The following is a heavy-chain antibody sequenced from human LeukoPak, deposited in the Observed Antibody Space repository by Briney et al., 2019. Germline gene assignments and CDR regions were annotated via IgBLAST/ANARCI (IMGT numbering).Heavy chain of an antibody. CDR3: ARHSRSGYSDYESAFDI. J-gene: IGHJ3*02. D-gene: IGHD5-12*01. V-gene: IGHV4-39*01. CDR1: GDSISSSHFF. Sequence: PSETLSLTCTVSGDSISSSHFFWGWIRQPPGKGLEWIGTIFYSGSTYYNPSLKSRITISVDTSKNQFSLKLSSVTAADTAVYYCARHSRSGYSDYESAFDIWGQGTMVIVSS. CDR2: IFYSGST.